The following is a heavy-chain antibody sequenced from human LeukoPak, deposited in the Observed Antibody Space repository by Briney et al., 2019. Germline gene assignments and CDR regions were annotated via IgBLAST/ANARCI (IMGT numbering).Heavy chain of an antibody. D-gene: IGHD3-10*01. CDR2: IYSGGTT. Sequence: PGGSLILSCAASGFTVISNYMSWVRQAPGKGLEWVSVIYSGGTTYYADSVKGRFTISRDNSKNTLYLQMNSLRAEDTAVYYCASPPYYYGSGTYGEWGQGTLVTVSS. CDR1: GFTVISNY. V-gene: IGHV3-53*01. CDR3: ASPPYYYGSGTYGE. J-gene: IGHJ4*02.